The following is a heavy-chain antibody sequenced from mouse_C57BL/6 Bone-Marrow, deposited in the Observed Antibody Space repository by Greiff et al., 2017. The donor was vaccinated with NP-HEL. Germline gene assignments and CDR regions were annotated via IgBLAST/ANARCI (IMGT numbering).Heavy chain of an antibody. CDR3: ARGNYGNYPFAY. Sequence: VKLMESGAELVKPGASVKLSCKASGYTFTSYWMHWVKQRPGQGLEWIGMIHPNSGSTNYNEKFKSKATLTVDKSSSTAYMQLSSLTSEDSAVYYCARGNYGNYPFAYWGQGTLVTVSA. D-gene: IGHD2-1*01. V-gene: IGHV1-64*01. J-gene: IGHJ3*01. CDR1: GYTFTSYW. CDR2: IHPNSGST.